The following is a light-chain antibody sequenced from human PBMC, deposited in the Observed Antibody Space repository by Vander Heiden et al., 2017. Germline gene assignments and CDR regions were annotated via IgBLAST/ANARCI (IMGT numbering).Light chain of an antibody. CDR2: AAS. V-gene: IGKV1-39*01. Sequence: DIQMTQSPSSLSASVGDRVTITCRASQSISSYLNWYQQKPGKAPKLLIYAASSLQSGVPSRFSGSGSGTDFTLTISRLQPEDFATHYCQQSDSTPHTFGQGTKLEIK. J-gene: IGKJ2*01. CDR3: QQSDSTPHT. CDR1: QSISSY.